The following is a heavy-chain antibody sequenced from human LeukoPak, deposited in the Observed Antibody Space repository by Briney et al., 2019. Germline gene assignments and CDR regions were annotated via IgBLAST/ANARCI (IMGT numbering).Heavy chain of an antibody. CDR1: GGSISGYY. CDR3: ARDEMGDV. CDR2: TYYSGST. D-gene: IGHD2-8*01. V-gene: IGHV4-59*01. Sequence: SETLSLTCTVSGGSISGYYWSWIRQPPGKGLEWIGYTYYSGSTYYNPSLKSRVTISVDTSKNQFSLKLNSVTAADTAVYYCARDEMGDVWGQGTSVTVSS. J-gene: IGHJ6*02.